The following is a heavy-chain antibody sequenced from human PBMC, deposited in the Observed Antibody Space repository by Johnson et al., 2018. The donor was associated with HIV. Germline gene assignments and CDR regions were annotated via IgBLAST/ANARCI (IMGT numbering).Heavy chain of an antibody. CDR1: GFTVSSNY. Sequence: VQLVESGGGLVQPDGSLKLSCAASGFTVSSNYMSWVRQAPGKGLEWVANIKQDGSEKYYVDSVKGRFTISRDNAKNSLYLQMNSLRAEDTAVYYCAKQQLVPDDAFDIWGQGTMVNVSS. CDR2: IKQDGSEK. J-gene: IGHJ3*02. CDR3: AKQQLVPDDAFDI. D-gene: IGHD6-6*01. V-gene: IGHV3-7*01.